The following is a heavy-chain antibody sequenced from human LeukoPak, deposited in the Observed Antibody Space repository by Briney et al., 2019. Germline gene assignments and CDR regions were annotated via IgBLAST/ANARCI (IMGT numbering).Heavy chain of an antibody. Sequence: PGASVTVSCKASGYTFTSYDINWVRQATGQGLEWMGWISAYNGNTNYAQKLQGRVTMTTDTSTSTAYMELRSLRSDDTAVYYCARDCGSWCNWFDPWGQGTLVTVSS. D-gene: IGHD1-26*01. CDR1: GYTFTSYD. V-gene: IGHV1-18*01. CDR3: ARDCGSWCNWFDP. CDR2: ISAYNGNT. J-gene: IGHJ5*02.